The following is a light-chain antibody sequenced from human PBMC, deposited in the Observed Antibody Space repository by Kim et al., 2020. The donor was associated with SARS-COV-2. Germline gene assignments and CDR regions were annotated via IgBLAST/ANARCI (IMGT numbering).Light chain of an antibody. CDR3: MQVIQTPVT. CDR2: FGS. Sequence: PASNSCRSSQSLVHGDGDTFLDWYVLKPGQSPQPLIYFGSYRAYGVPDRFSASVSGTEYTLRISRVEAEDVGIYYCMQVIQTPVTFGGGTKVDIK. V-gene: IGKV2-28*01. J-gene: IGKJ4*01. CDR1: QSLVHGDGDTF.